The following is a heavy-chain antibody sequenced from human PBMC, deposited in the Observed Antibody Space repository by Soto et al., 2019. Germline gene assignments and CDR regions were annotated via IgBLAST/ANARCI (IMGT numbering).Heavy chain of an antibody. Sequence: EVQLVESGGGLVQPGGSLRLSCEASGFTFNNYWVHWVRQPPGKGLVWVSRINTDGSWTNYADSVKGRFTMSRDNAKNTLSLQMNSLRDEDTAVYYCARAPDCGGGSCYSGHRYYGMDVWGQGATVTVSS. CDR2: INTDGSWT. CDR1: GFTFNNYW. CDR3: ARAPDCGGGSCYSGHRYYGMDV. D-gene: IGHD2-15*01. J-gene: IGHJ6*02. V-gene: IGHV3-74*01.